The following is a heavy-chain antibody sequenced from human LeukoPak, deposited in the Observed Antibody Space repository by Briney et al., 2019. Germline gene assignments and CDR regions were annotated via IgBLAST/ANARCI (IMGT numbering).Heavy chain of an antibody. CDR3: AARSDRVLGPYYFDY. Sequence: ASVKVSCKASGYTLTSYYMHWVRQAPGQGLEWMGIINPSGGSTSYAQKFQGRVTMTRDTSTSTVYMELSSLRSEDTAVYYCAARSDRVLGPYYFDYWGQGTLVTVSS. CDR1: GYTLTSYY. V-gene: IGHV1-46*01. CDR2: INPSGGST. J-gene: IGHJ4*02. D-gene: IGHD3-3*01.